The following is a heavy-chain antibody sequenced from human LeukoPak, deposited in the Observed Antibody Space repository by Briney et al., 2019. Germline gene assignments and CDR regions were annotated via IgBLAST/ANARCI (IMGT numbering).Heavy chain of an antibody. CDR2: ITDSAGST. J-gene: IGHJ3*02. CDR3: AKEKGGWYYDSNGSDAFDI. V-gene: IGHV3-23*01. D-gene: IGHD3-22*01. Sequence: PGGSLRLSCAASGFTFSNYAMSWVRQAPGKGLEWVSTITDSAGSTYYADSVKGRFTISRDNSKNTLYLQMNSLRAEDTAVYYCAKEKGGWYYDSNGSDAFDIWGQGTMVTVSS. CDR1: GFTFSNYA.